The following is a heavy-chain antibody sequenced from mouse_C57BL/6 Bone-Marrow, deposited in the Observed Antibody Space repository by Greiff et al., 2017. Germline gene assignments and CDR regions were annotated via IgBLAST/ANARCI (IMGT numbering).Heavy chain of an antibody. J-gene: IGHJ1*03. D-gene: IGHD2-5*01. Sequence: VKVVESGPGLVQPSQSLSITCTVSGFSLTSYGVHWVRQSPGKGLEWLGVIWSGGSTDYNAAFISRLSISKDNSKSQVFFKMNSLQADDTAIYYCAGHYSNYWYFDVWGTGTTVTVSS. CDR3: AGHYSNYWYFDV. V-gene: IGHV2-2*01. CDR1: GFSLTSYG. CDR2: IWSGGST.